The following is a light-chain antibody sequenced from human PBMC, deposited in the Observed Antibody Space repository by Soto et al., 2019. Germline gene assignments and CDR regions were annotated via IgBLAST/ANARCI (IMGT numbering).Light chain of an antibody. CDR2: DAS. CDR1: QSGSSY. J-gene: IGKJ4*01. V-gene: IGKV3-11*01. CDR3: QQRSNWPLLT. Sequence: EIVLPQSPATLSLSPGERATLSCRASQSGSSYLAWYQQKPGQAPRLLSDDASNRSTGIPARFSGSGSGTDFNLAISSLAPEDCAAYYRQQRSNWPLLTFGGGTKVVIK.